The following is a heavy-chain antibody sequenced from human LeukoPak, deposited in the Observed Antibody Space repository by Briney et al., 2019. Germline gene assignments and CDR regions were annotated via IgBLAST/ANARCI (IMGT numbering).Heavy chain of an antibody. Sequence: PGGSLRLSCAASGFTFSSYAMHWVRQAPGKGLEWVAVISYDGSNKYYADSVKGRFTISRDNSKNTLYLQMNSLRAEDTAVYYCARGRFIAAAGISRHFDYWGQGTLVTVSS. V-gene: IGHV3-30-3*01. D-gene: IGHD6-13*01. CDR1: GFTFSSYA. J-gene: IGHJ4*02. CDR3: ARGRFIAAAGISRHFDY. CDR2: ISYDGSNK.